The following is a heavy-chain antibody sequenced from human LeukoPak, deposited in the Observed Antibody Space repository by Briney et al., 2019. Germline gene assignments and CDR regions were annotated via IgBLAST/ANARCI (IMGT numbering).Heavy chain of an antibody. Sequence: SETLSLTCTVSGGSISSSSYYWGWIRQPPGKGLEWIGSIYYSGSTYYNPSLKSRVTISVDTSKNQFSLKLSSVTAADTAVYYCARVIPTAVHDYWGQGTLVTVSS. J-gene: IGHJ4*02. CDR1: GGSISSSSYY. V-gene: IGHV4-39*07. CDR2: IYYSGST. CDR3: ARVIPTAVHDY. D-gene: IGHD2-21*02.